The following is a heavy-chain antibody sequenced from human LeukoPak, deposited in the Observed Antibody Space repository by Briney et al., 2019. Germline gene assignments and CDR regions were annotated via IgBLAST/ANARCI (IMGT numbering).Heavy chain of an antibody. D-gene: IGHD1-14*01. CDR1: GFTFSSYW. CDR3: ARDPGDHCRTTSCPWNY. V-gene: IGHV3-7*01. Sequence: GGSLRLSCVGSGFTFSSYWMNWVRQAPGKGLEWVANIKQDGSEKYYVDSVKGRFIIYRDNTKNSLYLQMNSLSVEDTAVYYCARDPGDHCRTTSCPWNYWGQGTLVTVSS. CDR2: IKQDGSEK. J-gene: IGHJ4*02.